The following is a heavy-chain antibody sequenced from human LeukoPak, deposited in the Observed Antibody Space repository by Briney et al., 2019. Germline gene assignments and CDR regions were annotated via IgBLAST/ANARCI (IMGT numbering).Heavy chain of an antibody. CDR3: ARDYSSGWLN. D-gene: IGHD6-19*01. J-gene: IGHJ4*02. CDR1: GGTFSSYA. V-gene: IGHV1-2*02. CDR2: INPNSGGT. Sequence: ASVTVSCKASGGTFSSYAISWGRQAPGQGLEWMGWINPNSGGTNYAQKFQGRVTMTRDTSISTAYMELSRLRSDDTAVYYCARDYSSGWLNWGQGTLVTVSS.